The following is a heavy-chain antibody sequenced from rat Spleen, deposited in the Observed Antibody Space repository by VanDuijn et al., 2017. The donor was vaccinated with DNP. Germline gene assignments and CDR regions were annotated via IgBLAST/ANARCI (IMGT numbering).Heavy chain of an antibody. CDR1: GFSLTSFG. V-gene: IGHV2-6*01. CDR2: ISSGGST. Sequence: QVQLKESGPGLVQPSQTLSLTCTVSGFSLTSFGVSWVRQPPGKGLEWIAGISSGGSTFYNSVFKSRLSISRDTSKSQVFLKMNSLQTEDTAVYFCTRGYHWFAYWGRGTLVTVSS. D-gene: IGHD1-11*01. CDR3: TRGYHWFAY. J-gene: IGHJ3*01.